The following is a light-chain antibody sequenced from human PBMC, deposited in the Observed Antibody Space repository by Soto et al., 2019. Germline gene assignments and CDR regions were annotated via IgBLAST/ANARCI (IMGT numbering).Light chain of an antibody. V-gene: IGKV1-33*01. CDR1: QDISYY. J-gene: IGKJ4*01. CDR2: DAS. Sequence: DIQMTQSPSSLSASVGDRVTITCQASQDISYYLNWYQQKPGKAPKLLIYDASNLETGVPSRFNGSRYETDFTYPISSMQPEDIATYYYHRYDTRLLTFGGGTKVEIK. CDR3: HRYDTRLLT.